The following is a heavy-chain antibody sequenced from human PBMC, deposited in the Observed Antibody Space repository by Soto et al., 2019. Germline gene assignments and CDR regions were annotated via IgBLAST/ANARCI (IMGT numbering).Heavy chain of an antibody. CDR1: GGSISTVDYW. V-gene: IGHV4-30-4*01. D-gene: IGHD7-27*01. CDR3: ARGPSGDKVDS. J-gene: IGHJ4*02. CDR2: IYDGGRT. Sequence: QVQLQESGPGLVKPSQTLSLTCTVSGGSISTVDYWWSWIRQSPDMGLEWIGHIYDGGRTYNNPSLESXXTXSXXTSKSQLPLPLSSVSAADTAVYYCARGPSGDKVDSWGQGTLVTVSS.